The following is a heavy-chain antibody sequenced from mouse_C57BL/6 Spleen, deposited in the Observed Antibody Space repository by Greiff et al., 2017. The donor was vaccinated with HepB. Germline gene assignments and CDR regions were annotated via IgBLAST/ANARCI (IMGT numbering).Heavy chain of an antibody. CDR2: IYIGNGYT. J-gene: IGHJ2*01. CDR1: GYTFTSYG. V-gene: IGHV1-58*01. Sequence: VQLQQSGAELVRPGSSVKMSCKTSGYTFTSYGINWVKQRPGQGLEWIGYIYIGNGYTEYNEKFKGKATLTSDTSSSTAYMQLSSLTSEDSAIYFCVITTVVATGYFDYWGQGTTLTVSS. D-gene: IGHD1-1*01. CDR3: VITTVVATGYFDY.